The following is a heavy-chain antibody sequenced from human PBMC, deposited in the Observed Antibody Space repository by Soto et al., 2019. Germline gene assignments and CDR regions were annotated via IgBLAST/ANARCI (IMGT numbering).Heavy chain of an antibody. D-gene: IGHD3-10*01. CDR2: TIDSGGRS. J-gene: IGHJ4*02. CDR3: XXXXXXXXXVGGYYDY. CDR1: GFTFSSHA. Sequence: EVQLLESGGGLVQPGGSLRLSCAASGFTFSSHAMSWXXXXXXKGLEWVSSTIDSGGRSYHSDSVRGRFTISRDNSKNTLXXXXXXXXXXXXXXXXXXXXXXXXXXVGGYYDYWGQGALVTVSS. V-gene: IGHV3-23*01.